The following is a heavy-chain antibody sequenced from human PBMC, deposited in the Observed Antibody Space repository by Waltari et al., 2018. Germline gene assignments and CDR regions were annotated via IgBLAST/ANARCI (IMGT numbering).Heavy chain of an antibody. CDR2: IYSGGST. CDR1: GFTVSSNY. V-gene: IGHV3-66*03. CDR3: AKDAVMTTVTYFDY. J-gene: IGHJ4*02. D-gene: IGHD4-4*01. Sequence: EVQLVESGGGLIPPGGSLRLSCAASGFTVSSNYMSWVRTAPGKGLEWVSVIYSGGSTYYADSVKGRFTISRDNSKNTLYLQMNSLRAEDTAVYYCAKDAVMTTVTYFDYWGQGTLVTVSS.